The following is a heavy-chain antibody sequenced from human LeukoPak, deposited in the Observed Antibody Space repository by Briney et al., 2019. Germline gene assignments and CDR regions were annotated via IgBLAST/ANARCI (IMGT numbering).Heavy chain of an antibody. CDR2: IYYSGST. Sequence: SETLSLTCTVSGGSVSSVSYYWTWIRRPPGKGLEWIGYIYYSGSTNYNPSLKSRVTMSVDTSRNQFSLKLSSVTAADTAVYYCVRTGFCSGGSCYFRAFDYWGQGTLVTVSS. CDR1: GGSVSSVSYY. J-gene: IGHJ4*02. D-gene: IGHD2-15*01. V-gene: IGHV4-61*01. CDR3: VRTGFCSGGSCYFRAFDY.